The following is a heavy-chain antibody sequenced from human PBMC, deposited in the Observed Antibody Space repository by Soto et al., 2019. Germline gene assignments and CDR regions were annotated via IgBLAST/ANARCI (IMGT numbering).Heavy chain of an antibody. CDR2: IIPILGIA. J-gene: IGHJ4*02. V-gene: IGHV1-69*04. Sequence: SVKVSCKASGYSFTSYGISWVRQAPGQGLEWMGRIIPILGIANYAQKFQGRVTITRDTSASTAYMELSSLRSEDTAVYYCARSPGYSYGDYWGQGTLVTVSS. CDR1: GYSFTSYG. CDR3: ARSPGYSYGDY. D-gene: IGHD5-18*01.